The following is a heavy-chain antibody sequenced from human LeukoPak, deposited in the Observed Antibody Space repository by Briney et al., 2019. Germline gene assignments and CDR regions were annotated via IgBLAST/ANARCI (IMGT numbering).Heavy chain of an antibody. CDR3: ARDVAGLYSYGFFYYYGMDV. Sequence: GRSLRLSCAASGFTFSSYGMHWVRQAPGKGLEWVAVISYDGSNKYYADSVKGRFTISRDNSKNTLYLQMNSLRAEDTAVYYCARDVAGLYSYGFFYYYGMDVWGQGTTVTVSS. D-gene: IGHD5-18*01. CDR1: GFTFSSYG. CDR2: ISYDGSNK. V-gene: IGHV3-30*03. J-gene: IGHJ6*02.